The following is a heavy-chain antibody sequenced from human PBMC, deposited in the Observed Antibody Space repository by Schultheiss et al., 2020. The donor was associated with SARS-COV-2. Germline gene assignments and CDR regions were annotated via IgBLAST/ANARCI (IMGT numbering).Heavy chain of an antibody. V-gene: IGHV4-31*03. Sequence: SETLSLTCTVSGGSISSGGYYWSWIRQHPGKGLEWIGYIYYSGSTYYNPSLKSRVTISVDTSKNQFSLKLSSVTAADTAVYYCARAYDYVWGSYRIYYGMDVWGQGTLVTVSS. CDR3: ARAYDYVWGSYRIYYGMDV. CDR2: IYYSGST. CDR1: GGSISSGGYY. D-gene: IGHD3-16*02. J-gene: IGHJ6*02.